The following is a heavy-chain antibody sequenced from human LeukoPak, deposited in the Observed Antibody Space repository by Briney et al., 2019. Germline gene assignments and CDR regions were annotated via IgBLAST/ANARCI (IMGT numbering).Heavy chain of an antibody. J-gene: IGHJ4*02. CDR2: IMPIFGRA. V-gene: IGHV1-69*13. Sequence: ASVKVSCKASGYRFTSYGISWVRQAPGQGLEWMGGIMPIFGRANYAQKFQGRVTITADDSTSTAYMELSSLRSEDTAVYYCADLVYCSSSSCYEPFNQTWGQGTLVTVSS. D-gene: IGHD2-2*01. CDR3: ADLVYCSSSSCYEPFNQT. CDR1: GYRFTSYG.